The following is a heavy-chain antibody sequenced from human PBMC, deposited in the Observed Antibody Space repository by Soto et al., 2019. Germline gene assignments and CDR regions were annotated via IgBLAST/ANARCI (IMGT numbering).Heavy chain of an antibody. CDR1: GGSIRTIY. D-gene: IGHD5-18*01. Sequence: QVQLQESGPGLVNPSETLSLRCSVSGGSIRTIYWTWVRQPAGRGLEWIGPIHTSASSNNNPSLERRVTLSIDTPRNEFSLKLKSVTVADTAVYYCARESRDTADGLDVWGQGTAVTVSS. J-gene: IGHJ6*02. CDR2: IHTSASS. CDR3: ARESRDTADGLDV. V-gene: IGHV4-4*07.